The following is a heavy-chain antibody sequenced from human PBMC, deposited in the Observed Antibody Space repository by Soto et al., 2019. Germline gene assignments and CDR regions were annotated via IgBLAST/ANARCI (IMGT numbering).Heavy chain of an antibody. D-gene: IGHD3-9*01. CDR3: AKKKYSDIRYYYMDV. J-gene: IGHJ6*03. Sequence: QVQLVESGGGVVQPGRSLRLSCAASGFTFSSYGMHWVRQAPGKGLEWVAVISYDGSNKYYADYVNGRFTISRDNSKNPLYLQMNRLRAEDKAVYYCAKKKYSDIRYYYMDVWGKGTTVNVSS. CDR1: GFTFSSYG. V-gene: IGHV3-30*18. CDR2: ISYDGSNK.